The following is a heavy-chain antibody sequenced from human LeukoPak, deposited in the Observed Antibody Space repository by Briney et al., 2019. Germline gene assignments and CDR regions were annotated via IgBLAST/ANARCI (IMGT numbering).Heavy chain of an antibody. J-gene: IGHJ4*02. Sequence: SETLSLTCTVSGGSISSSSYYWGWIRQPPGKGLEWIGSIYYSGSTYYNPSLKSRVTISVDTSKNQFSLKLSSVTAADTAVYYCARDKNVGCIDYWGQGTPVTVSS. CDR2: IYYSGST. CDR3: ARDKNVGCIDY. V-gene: IGHV4-39*07. D-gene: IGHD2-8*01. CDR1: GGSISSSSYY.